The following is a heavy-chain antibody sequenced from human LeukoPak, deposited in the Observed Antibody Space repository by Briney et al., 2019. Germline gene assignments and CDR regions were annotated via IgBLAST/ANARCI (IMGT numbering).Heavy chain of an antibody. CDR3: ARGEDTAMVSHYFQH. J-gene: IGHJ1*01. CDR2: IIPIFGTA. CDR1: GGTFSSYA. Sequence: ASVKVSCKASGGTFSSYAISWVRQAPGQGLEWMGGIIPIFGTANYAQKFQGRVTITADESTSTAYMELCSLRSEDTAVYYCARGEDTAMVSHYFQHWGQGTLVTVSS. V-gene: IGHV1-69*13. D-gene: IGHD5-18*01.